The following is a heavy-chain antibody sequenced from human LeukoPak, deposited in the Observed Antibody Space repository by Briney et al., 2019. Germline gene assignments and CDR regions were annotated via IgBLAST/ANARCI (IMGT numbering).Heavy chain of an antibody. CDR2: IKEDGSEK. CDR3: AELGITMIGGV. D-gene: IGHD3-10*02. J-gene: IGHJ6*04. Sequence: GGSLRLSCAASGFAFSSYWMSWVRQAPGKGLEWVANIKEDGSEKYYVDSVKGRFIISRDNAKNSLYLQMNSLGAEDTAVYYCAELGITMIGGVWGKGTTVTISS. V-gene: IGHV3-7*01. CDR1: GFAFSSYW.